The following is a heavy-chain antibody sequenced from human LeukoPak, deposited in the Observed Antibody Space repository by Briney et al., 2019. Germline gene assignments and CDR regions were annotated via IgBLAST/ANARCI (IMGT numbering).Heavy chain of an antibody. J-gene: IGHJ6*02. D-gene: IGHD2-2*02. V-gene: IGHV3-30-3*01. CDR3: AREWRDCSSTSCYTQWGRFYYGMDV. CDR1: RFTSSSYA. CDR2: IPKDGSNK. Sequence: PGGSLRLSCAASRFTSSSYAMHWVRQAPGKGLGWEAVIPKDGSNKYYADSVKGRFTISRDNSKNTLYLQMNSLRAEDTAEYYCAREWRDCSSTSCYTQWGRFYYGMDVWGQGATVTVSS.